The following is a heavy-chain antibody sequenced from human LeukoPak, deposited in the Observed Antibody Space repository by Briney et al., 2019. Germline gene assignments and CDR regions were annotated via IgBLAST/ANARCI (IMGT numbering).Heavy chain of an antibody. CDR2: LNPNTGAT. D-gene: IGHD4-11*01. J-gene: IGHJ5*02. CDR3: ATGDPPRHSDYYLNPTINWFDP. CDR1: GYTFTDYF. Sequence: GASVKVSCKASGYTFTDYFMHWVRQAPGQGLEWMGRLNPNTGATNYAPKFQGRVTMTRDTSISTAYMEVTRLTSDDTAVYFSATGDPPRHSDYYLNPTINWFDPWGQGTPVTVSS. V-gene: IGHV1-2*06.